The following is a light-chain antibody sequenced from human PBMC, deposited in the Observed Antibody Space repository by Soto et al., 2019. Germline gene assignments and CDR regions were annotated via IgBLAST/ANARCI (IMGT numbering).Light chain of an antibody. Sequence: DIQMTQSPSSVSASIGDRVTITCRASQGVSSWLAWYQQKPGKAPNLLIYATSNLQSGVPSRFSGSGSGTDFTLTLNSLHPEDFATYYCQQTHTFPLTFGPGAKVHIK. CDR2: ATS. J-gene: IGKJ3*01. CDR3: QQTHTFPLT. CDR1: QGVSSW. V-gene: IGKV1-12*01.